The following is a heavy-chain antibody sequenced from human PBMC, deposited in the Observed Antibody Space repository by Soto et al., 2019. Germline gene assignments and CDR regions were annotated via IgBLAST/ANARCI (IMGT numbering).Heavy chain of an antibody. J-gene: IGHJ6*02. CDR1: GFTFSSYA. D-gene: IGHD2-2*01. Sequence: PGGSLRLSCAASGFTFSSYAMSWVRQAPWKGLEWVSGISGSGGSTYYPDSVKGRFTISRDNSKNTLYLQMNRLRAEDTAVYYCAKRYCSSATCPNAAYYYYYGMDVWGQGTTVTVSS. CDR3: AKRYCSSATCPNAAYYYYYGMDV. CDR2: ISGSGGST. V-gene: IGHV3-23*01.